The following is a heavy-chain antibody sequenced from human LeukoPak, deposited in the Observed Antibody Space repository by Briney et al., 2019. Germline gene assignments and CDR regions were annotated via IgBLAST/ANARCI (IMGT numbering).Heavy chain of an antibody. D-gene: IGHD2-15*01. CDR3: ARDGGLHTNFDY. CDR2: TKPDGSAE. J-gene: IGHJ4*02. CDR1: GFILRNYW. V-gene: IGHV3-7*01. Sequence: GGSLRLSCAASGFILRNYWMGWVRQAPGKGLEWVANTKPDGSAEYYADSVRGRFTASRDNANNLLYLQMNRLRAEDTAVYYCARDGGLHTNFDYWGQGTLLTVSS.